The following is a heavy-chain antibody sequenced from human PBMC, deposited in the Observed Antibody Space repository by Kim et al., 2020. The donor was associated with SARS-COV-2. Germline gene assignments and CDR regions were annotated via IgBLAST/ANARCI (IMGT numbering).Heavy chain of an antibody. J-gene: IGHJ6*02. Sequence: GGSLRLSCAASGFTFSSYAMSWVRQAPGKGLEWVSAISGSGGSTYYADSVTGRFTISRDNSKNTLYLQMNSLRAEDTAVYYCAKGRGWGRYYGMDVWGQGTTVTVSS. D-gene: IGHD6-19*01. CDR3: AKGRGWGRYYGMDV. CDR2: ISGSGGST. CDR1: GFTFSSYA. V-gene: IGHV3-23*01.